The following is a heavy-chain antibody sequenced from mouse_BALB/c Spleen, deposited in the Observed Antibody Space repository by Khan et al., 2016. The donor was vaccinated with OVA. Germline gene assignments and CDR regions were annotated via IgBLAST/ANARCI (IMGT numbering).Heavy chain of an antibody. D-gene: IGHD1-1*01. CDR3: ARGGYGSPFAY. V-gene: IGHV1S127*01. CDR2: IDPSKSET. CDR1: GYTFTSFW. Sequence: QVRLQQSGPELVGPGASVKMSCKASGYTFTSFWIHWVKQRPGQGLEWIGMIDPSKSETRLNQKFKDKATLNVDKSSNTAYMQLSRLTSEDAAVYYCARGGYGSPFAYWGQGTLVTVSA. J-gene: IGHJ3*01.